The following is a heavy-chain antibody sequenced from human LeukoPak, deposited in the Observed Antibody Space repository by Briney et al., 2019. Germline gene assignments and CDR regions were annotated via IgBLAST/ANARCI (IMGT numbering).Heavy chain of an antibody. D-gene: IGHD4-17*01. Sequence: ASVKVSCKASGYTFTGYYMHWVRQAPGQGLEWMGWINPNSGGTNYAQKFQGRVTMTRDTSISTAYMELSSLRSEDTAVCYCARAPVTTGPYYYYMDVWGKGTTVTVSS. J-gene: IGHJ6*03. CDR1: GYTFTGYY. CDR2: INPNSGGT. V-gene: IGHV1-2*02. CDR3: ARAPVTTGPYYYYMDV.